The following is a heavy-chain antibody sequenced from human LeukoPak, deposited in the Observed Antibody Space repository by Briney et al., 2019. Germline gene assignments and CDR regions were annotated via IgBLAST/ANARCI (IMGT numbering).Heavy chain of an antibody. J-gene: IGHJ5*02. CDR3: ARDRGVVGQFDP. V-gene: IGHV3-66*01. CDR2: IYSGGST. CDR1: GFTVSNKY. Sequence: GGSLRLSCAASGFTVSNKYMSWVRQAPGRGLEWVSVIYSGGSTYYADSVKGRFSISRDKSKNTLYLQMNSLRAEDTALYYCARDRGVVGQFDPWGQGTLVTVSS. D-gene: IGHD2-15*01.